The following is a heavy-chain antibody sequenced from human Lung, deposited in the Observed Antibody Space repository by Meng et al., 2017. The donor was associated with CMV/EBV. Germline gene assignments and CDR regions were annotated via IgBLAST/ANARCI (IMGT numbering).Heavy chain of an antibody. CDR1: GFTFSNAW. J-gene: IGHJ4*02. CDR3: IWNDLGDY. V-gene: IGHV3-15*01. CDR2: IKSKTDGETA. Sequence: EVWLVAAGGDSVKAVGSLWLSWAGSGFTFSNAWMSWVRQAPGKGLEWVGRIKSKTDGETADYNALVKGRFTISRDDSKNTLYLQMNSLKTEDTAIYYCIWNDLGDYWGQGTLVTVSS. D-gene: IGHD1-1*01.